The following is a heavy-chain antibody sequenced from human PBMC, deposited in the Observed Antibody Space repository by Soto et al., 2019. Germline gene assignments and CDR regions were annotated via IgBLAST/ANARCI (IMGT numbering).Heavy chain of an antibody. CDR2: ISYDGSNK. CDR3: AKDQRGYNNIPDY. Sequence: PGWSLRLSCASSVFTFISYGMHWVRQAPGKGLEWVAVISYDGSNKYYADSVKGRFTISRDNSKNTLYLQMNSLRAEDTAVYYCAKDQRGYNNIPDYWGQGTLVTVSS. D-gene: IGHD5-18*01. V-gene: IGHV3-30*18. J-gene: IGHJ4*02. CDR1: VFTFISYG.